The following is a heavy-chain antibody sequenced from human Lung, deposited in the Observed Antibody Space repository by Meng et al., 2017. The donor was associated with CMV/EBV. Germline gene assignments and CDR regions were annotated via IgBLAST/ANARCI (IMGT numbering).Heavy chain of an antibody. CDR2: IIPIIGVT. V-gene: IGHV1-69*10. CDR1: GDGFSSYS. J-gene: IGHJ4*02. CDR3: ARGPGGSGSYYIY. Sequence: SVXVSCKISGDGFSSYSVTWVRLAPGQGLEWMGVIIPIIGVTNYAQKFQGRVAITADKSRNTAYMELSSLRSDDTAFYYCARGPGGSGSYYIYWGQGTWVTSAS. D-gene: IGHD3-10*01.